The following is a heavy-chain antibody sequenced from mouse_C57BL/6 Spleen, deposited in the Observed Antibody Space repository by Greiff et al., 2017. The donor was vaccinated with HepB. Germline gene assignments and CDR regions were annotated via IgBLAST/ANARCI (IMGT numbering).Heavy chain of an antibody. D-gene: IGHD2-4*01. CDR2: IWSDGST. Sequence: QVQLQQSGPGLVAPSQSLSITCTVSGFSLTSYGVHWVRQPPGKGLEWLVVIWSDGSTTYNSALKSRLSISKDNSKSQVFLKMNSLQTDDTAMYYCARHKSYDYDGYAMDYWGQGTSVTVSS. V-gene: IGHV2-6-1*01. CDR1: GFSLTSYG. J-gene: IGHJ4*01. CDR3: ARHKSYDYDGYAMDY.